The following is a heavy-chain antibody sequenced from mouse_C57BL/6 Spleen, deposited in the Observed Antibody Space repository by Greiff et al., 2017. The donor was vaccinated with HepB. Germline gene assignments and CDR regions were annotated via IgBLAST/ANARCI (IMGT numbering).Heavy chain of an antibody. D-gene: IGHD1-1*01. Sequence: EVQLVESGPELVKPGASVKISCKASGYSFTDYNMNWVKQSNGKSLEWIGVINPNYGTTSYNQKFKGKATLTVDQSSSTAYMQLNSLTSEDSAVYYCARGGAYGSSWYFDVWGTGTTVTVSS. V-gene: IGHV1-39*01. CDR3: ARGGAYGSSWYFDV. CDR2: INPNYGTT. CDR1: GYSFTDYN. J-gene: IGHJ1*03.